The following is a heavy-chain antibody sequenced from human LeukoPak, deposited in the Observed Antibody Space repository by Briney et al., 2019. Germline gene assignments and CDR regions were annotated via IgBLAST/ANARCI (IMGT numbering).Heavy chain of an antibody. Sequence: GGSLRLSCAASGFTFSSYSMNWVRQAPGKGLEWVSSIDFTSRYIYNADSVRGRFTTSRDNAKNSLDLQMNSLKVEDTAVYYCATPAAGPGAEYSLYWGQGTLVIVSS. D-gene: IGHD6-13*01. CDR1: GFTFSSYS. J-gene: IGHJ1*01. CDR3: ATPAAGPGAEYSLY. CDR2: IDFTSRYI. V-gene: IGHV3-21*01.